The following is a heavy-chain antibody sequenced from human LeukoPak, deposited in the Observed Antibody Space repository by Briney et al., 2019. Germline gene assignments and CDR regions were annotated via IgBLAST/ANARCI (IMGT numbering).Heavy chain of an antibody. J-gene: IGHJ3*02. CDR3: ARNGYYYDSSGYYTSDAFDI. V-gene: IGHV4-34*01. CDR1: GGSFSGYY. CDR2: INHSGST. Sequence: SETLSLTCAVYGGSFSGYYWSLIRQPPGKGLEWIGEINHSGSTNYNPSLKSRVTISVDTSKNQFSLKLSSVTAADTAVYYCARNGYYYDSSGYYTSDAFDIWGQGTMVTVSS. D-gene: IGHD3-22*01.